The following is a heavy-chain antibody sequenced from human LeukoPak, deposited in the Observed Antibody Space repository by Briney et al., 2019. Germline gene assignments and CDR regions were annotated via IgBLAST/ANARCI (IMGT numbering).Heavy chain of an antibody. D-gene: IGHD1-1*01. CDR2: IQSDGSGK. Sequence: GGSLRLSCAASGFTFSDYGMHWVRQAPGKGLEWVAFIQSDGSGKSSADSVKGRFSISRDKSKNTLYLQMDSLRAEDTAVYYCVRDGYNWNYDYWGQGTLVTVSS. CDR1: GFTFSDYG. J-gene: IGHJ4*02. CDR3: VRDGYNWNYDY. V-gene: IGHV3-30*02.